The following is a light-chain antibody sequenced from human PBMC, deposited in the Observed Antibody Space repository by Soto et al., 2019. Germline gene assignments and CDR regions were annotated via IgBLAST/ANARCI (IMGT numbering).Light chain of an antibody. J-gene: IGKJ2*01. CDR1: QSVSSSF. V-gene: IGKV3-20*01. CDR2: AAS. CDR3: QPHRSSPPGYS. Sequence: EIVLTQSPGTLSLSPGDRATLSCRASQSVSSSFLAWYQQKPGQTPRLLIYAASSRATGIPDRFSGSGSGTEFTLTINRLEPEDFAVYYCQPHRSSPPGYSFGQGTRLEIK.